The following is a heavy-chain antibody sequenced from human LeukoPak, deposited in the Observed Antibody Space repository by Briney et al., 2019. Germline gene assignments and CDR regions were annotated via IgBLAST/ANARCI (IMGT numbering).Heavy chain of an antibody. CDR1: GFTFSSYT. CDR3: VRDHVYAFDV. Sequence: GGSLRLSCAASGFTFSSYTMNWVRQAPGKGLEWVSYIGFGTISYADSVKGRFTISRDNAKSSLYLLMNSLRDEDTAVYYCVRDHVYAFDVWGQGTMITVSS. J-gene: IGHJ3*01. V-gene: IGHV3-48*02. CDR2: IGFGTI.